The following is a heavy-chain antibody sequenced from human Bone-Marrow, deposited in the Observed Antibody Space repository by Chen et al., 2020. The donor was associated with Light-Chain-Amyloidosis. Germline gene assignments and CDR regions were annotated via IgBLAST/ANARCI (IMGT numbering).Heavy chain of an antibody. V-gene: IGHV5-51*01. J-gene: IGHJ4*02. D-gene: IGHD5-12*01. Sequence: GWVRQMPGKGLQWMGVIYPDDSDARYSPSFEGQVTISADKSITTAYLQWRSLKASDTAMYYCARRRDGYNFDYWGQGTLVTVSS. CDR2: IYPDDSDA. CDR3: ARRRDGYNFDY.